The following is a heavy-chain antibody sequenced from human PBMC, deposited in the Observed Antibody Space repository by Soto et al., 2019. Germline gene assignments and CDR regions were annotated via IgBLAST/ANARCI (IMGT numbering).Heavy chain of an antibody. Sequence: QVQLVQSGAEVKKPGASVKVSCKASGYTFTTYGIIWVRQAPGQGLEWMGWISAYNGNTNYAQKLQGRLTMTTDTSTSTAYMELRSLRSDDTAVYHCARDWAHNDFWSGYSHFDYWGQGTLVTVSS. V-gene: IGHV1-18*01. J-gene: IGHJ4*02. CDR3: ARDWAHNDFWSGYSHFDY. CDR2: ISAYNGNT. D-gene: IGHD3-3*01. CDR1: GYTFTTYG.